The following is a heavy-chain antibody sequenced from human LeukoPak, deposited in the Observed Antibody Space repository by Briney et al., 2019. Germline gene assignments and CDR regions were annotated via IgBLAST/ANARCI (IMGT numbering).Heavy chain of an antibody. CDR3: ARDLDYYGFNWFDP. CDR1: GYTFTSYA. CDR2: INAGNGNT. J-gene: IGHJ5*02. D-gene: IGHD3-10*01. Sequence: GASVKVSCKASGYTFTSYAMHWVRQAPGQRLEWMGWINAGNGNTKYSQKFQGRVTITRDTSASTAYMELSSLRSEDTAVYYCARDLDYYGFNWFDPWGQGTLVTVSS. V-gene: IGHV1-3*01.